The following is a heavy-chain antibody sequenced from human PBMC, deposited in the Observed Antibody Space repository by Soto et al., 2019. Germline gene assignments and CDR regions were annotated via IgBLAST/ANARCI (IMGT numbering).Heavy chain of an antibody. CDR3: ASFEVGATRDQIEDDAFDI. V-gene: IGHV3-33*01. D-gene: IGHD1-26*01. Sequence: GGSLRLSCAASGFTFSSYGMHWVRQAPGKGLEWVAVIWYDGSNKYYADSVKGRFTISRDNSKNTLYLQMNSLRAEDTAVYYCASFEVGATRDQIEDDAFDIWGQGTMVTVSS. J-gene: IGHJ3*02. CDR1: GFTFSSYG. CDR2: IWYDGSNK.